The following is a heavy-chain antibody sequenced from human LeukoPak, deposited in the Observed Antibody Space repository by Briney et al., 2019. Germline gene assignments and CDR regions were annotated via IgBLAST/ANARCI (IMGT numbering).Heavy chain of an antibody. J-gene: IGHJ6*03. CDR1: GFTFSSYE. CDR3: AREAEIVAAGNYYYYMDV. Sequence: GGSLRLSCAASGFTFSSYEMNWVRQAPGKGLEWVSYISSSGSTIYYADSVKGRFTVSRDDAKHSLYLQMNSLRAEDTAVYYCAREAEIVAAGNYYYYMDVWGKGTTVTVSS. CDR2: ISSSGSTI. V-gene: IGHV3-48*03. D-gene: IGHD6-13*01.